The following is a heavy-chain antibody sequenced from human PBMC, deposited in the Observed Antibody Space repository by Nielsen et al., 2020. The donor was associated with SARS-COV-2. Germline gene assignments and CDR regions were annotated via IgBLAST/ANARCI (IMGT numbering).Heavy chain of an antibody. D-gene: IGHD1-7*01. Sequence: GGSLRLSCAASGLTFSSYAMSWVRQVPGKGLEWVSDISGSGGTTSYADSVKGRFTISRDNSKNTLYLHMNSLRAEDTAVYYCAKDLYDWNYGIDYWGQGTLVTVSS. J-gene: IGHJ4*02. V-gene: IGHV3-23*01. CDR2: ISGSGGTT. CDR3: AKDLYDWNYGIDY. CDR1: GLTFSSYA.